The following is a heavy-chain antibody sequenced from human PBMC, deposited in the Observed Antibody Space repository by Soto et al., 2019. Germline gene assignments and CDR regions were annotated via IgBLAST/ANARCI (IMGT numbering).Heavy chain of an antibody. CDR2: INPNSGDT. J-gene: IGHJ6*01. CDR1: GYTFTGYY. Sequence: ASVKVSCKASGYTFTGYYVHWVRQAPGQGLEWMGWINPNSGDTYLAQRFQGRVTMNRDTSIGTAYMELRGLTSDDTAEYYCAKGGAIVAADTRVYTYNAMEVWGQGTTVIVS. CDR3: AKGGAIVAADTRVYTYNAMEV. V-gene: IGHV1-2*02. D-gene: IGHD1-26*01.